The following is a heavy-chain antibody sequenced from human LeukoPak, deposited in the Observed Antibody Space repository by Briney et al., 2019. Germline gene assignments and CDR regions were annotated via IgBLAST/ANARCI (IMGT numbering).Heavy chain of an antibody. D-gene: IGHD5-18*01. CDR1: GGTFSSYA. CDR3: ARGTTSGYSYGLLDY. J-gene: IGHJ4*02. V-gene: IGHV1-69*01. Sequence: ASVKVSCKASGGTFSSYAISWVRQAPGQGLEWMGGIIPIFGTANYAQKFQGRVTITAGESTSTAYMELSSLRSEDTAVYYCARGTTSGYSYGLLDYWGQGTLVTVSS. CDR2: IIPIFGTA.